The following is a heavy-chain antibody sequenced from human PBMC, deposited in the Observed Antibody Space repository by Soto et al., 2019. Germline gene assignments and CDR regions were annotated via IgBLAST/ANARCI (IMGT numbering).Heavy chain of an antibody. J-gene: IGHJ4*02. D-gene: IGHD2-8*01. CDR1: GFTFSSYE. Sequence: EVQLVESGGGLVQPGGSLRLSCVASGFTFSSYEMNWVRQAPGKGLEWVAYISSIGRPIYYADSVKGRFIISRDNAKNSLYLHMNSLRAEDTAVYYCARQYESFDYWGQGTLVTVSS. V-gene: IGHV3-48*03. CDR2: ISSIGRPI. CDR3: ARQYESFDY.